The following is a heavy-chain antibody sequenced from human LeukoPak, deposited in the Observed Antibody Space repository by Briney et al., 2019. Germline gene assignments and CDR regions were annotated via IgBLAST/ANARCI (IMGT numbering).Heavy chain of an antibody. CDR3: AKDCCGGDCYSGWYLDL. CDR1: GFTFDDYA. J-gene: IGHJ2*01. Sequence: PGRSLRLSCAASGFTFDDYAMHWVRQAPGKGLEWVSGISYNSDTIAYADSVKGRFTISRDNAKNSLYLQMNSLRAEDTALYYCAKDCCGGDCYSGWYLDLWGRGTLVTVSS. CDR2: ISYNSDTI. D-gene: IGHD2-21*02. V-gene: IGHV3-9*01.